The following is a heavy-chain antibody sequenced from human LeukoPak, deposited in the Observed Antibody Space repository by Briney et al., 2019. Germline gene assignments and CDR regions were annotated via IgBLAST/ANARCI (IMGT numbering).Heavy chain of an antibody. Sequence: PGGSLRLSCAASGFTFSSYWMHWVRQAPGKGLVWVSRINSDGSSTSYADSVKGRFTISKDNAKNTLYLQMNSLRAEDTAVYYCAREEKRGYSYGFDYWGQGTLVTVSS. CDR3: AREEKRGYSYGFDY. J-gene: IGHJ4*02. D-gene: IGHD5-18*01. CDR1: GFTFSSYW. CDR2: INSDGSST. V-gene: IGHV3-74*01.